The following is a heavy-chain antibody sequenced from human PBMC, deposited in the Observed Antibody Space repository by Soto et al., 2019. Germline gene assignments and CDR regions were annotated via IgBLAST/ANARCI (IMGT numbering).Heavy chain of an antibody. CDR3: ARAPDY. CDR2: IYHTRST. V-gene: IGHV4-30-2*01. Sequence: QLQLQESGSGLVKPSQTLSLTCAVSGGSISSGGYSWSWIRQPPGKGLEWIGYIYHTRSTYYNPSLKSRVTISVDRPKNQFSLKLSSLTAAYTAVYCCARAPDYWGQGTLGTVSS. CDR1: GGSISSGGYS. J-gene: IGHJ4*02.